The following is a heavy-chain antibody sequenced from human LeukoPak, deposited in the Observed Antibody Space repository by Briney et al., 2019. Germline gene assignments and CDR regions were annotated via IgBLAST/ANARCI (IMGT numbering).Heavy chain of an antibody. CDR3: ASSLVRGVIYYYYYYGMDV. V-gene: IGHV3-53*01. Sequence: PGGSLRLSCAASGFTVSSNYMSWVRQAPGKGLEWVSVIYSGGSTYYADSVKGRFTISRDDSKNTLYLQMNSLRAEDTAVYYCASSLVRGVIYYYYYYGMDVWGQGTTVTVSS. CDR1: GFTVSSNY. J-gene: IGHJ6*02. D-gene: IGHD3-10*01. CDR2: IYSGGST.